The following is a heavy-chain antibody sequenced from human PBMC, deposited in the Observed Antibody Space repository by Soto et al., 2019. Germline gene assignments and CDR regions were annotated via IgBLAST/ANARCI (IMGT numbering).Heavy chain of an antibody. D-gene: IGHD2-2*01. J-gene: IGHJ5*02. CDR2: IIPILGIA. CDR1: GGTFSSYT. CDR3: ARDPPYCSSPSCYQVLNWFDP. Sequence: QVQLVQSGAEVKKPGSSVKVSCKASGGTFSSYTISWVRQAPGQGLEWMGRIIPILGIANYAQKFQGRVTITADKSTSTAYMELSSLRSEDTAVYYCARDPPYCSSPSCYQVLNWFDPWGQGTLVTVSS. V-gene: IGHV1-69*08.